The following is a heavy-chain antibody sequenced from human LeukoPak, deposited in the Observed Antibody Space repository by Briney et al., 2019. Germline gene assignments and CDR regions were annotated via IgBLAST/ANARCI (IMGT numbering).Heavy chain of an antibody. CDR3: ARTITMVRGVIWDYYYYYYMDA. V-gene: IGHV3-7*01. CDR2: IKQDGSEK. Sequence: PGGSLRLSCAASGFTFSSYWMSWVRQAPGKGLEWVANIKQDGSEKYYVDSVKGRFTISRDNAKNSLYLQMNSLRAEDTAVYYCARTITMVRGVIWDYYYYYYMDAWGKGTTVTISS. CDR1: GFTFSSYW. D-gene: IGHD3-10*01. J-gene: IGHJ6*03.